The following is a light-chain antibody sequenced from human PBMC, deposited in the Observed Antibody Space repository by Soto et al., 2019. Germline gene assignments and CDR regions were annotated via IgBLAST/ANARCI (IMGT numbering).Light chain of an antibody. V-gene: IGLV2-14*01. CDR2: EVS. J-gene: IGLJ1*01. Sequence: QSVLTQPASVSGSPGQSITISCTGTSSDVGGYNYVSWYQQHPGKAPKLMIYEVSNRPSGVSNRFSGSKSGNTASLTISGLQAQDEAAYYCRSYTSSQTYVFGNGTKGTV. CDR3: RSYTSSQTYV. CDR1: SSDVGGYNY.